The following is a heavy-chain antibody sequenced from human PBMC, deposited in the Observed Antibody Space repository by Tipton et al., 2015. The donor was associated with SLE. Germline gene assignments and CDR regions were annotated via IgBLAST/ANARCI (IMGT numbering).Heavy chain of an antibody. V-gene: IGHV3-7*01. D-gene: IGHD2-15*01. J-gene: IGHJ4*02. Sequence: SLRLSCAASGFTFSTYWMSWVRQAPGKGLEWVANIKADGTEKYYVGSVKGRFTISRDNAKNSMSLQMNSLRVEDTAVYYCVRGASIGYYYFDYWGLGTLVTVSS. CDR3: VRGASIGYYYFDY. CDR1: GFTFSTYW. CDR2: IKADGTEK.